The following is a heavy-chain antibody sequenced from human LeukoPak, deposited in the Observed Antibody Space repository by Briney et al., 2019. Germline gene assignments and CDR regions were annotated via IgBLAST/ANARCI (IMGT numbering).Heavy chain of an antibody. CDR3: ARASGGYYYGMDV. V-gene: IGHV4-59*08. CDR2: IYYSGST. D-gene: IGHD3-10*01. J-gene: IGHJ6*02. Sequence: TSETLSLTCTVSGGSINSYYWSWIRQPPGKGLEWIGYIYYSGSTNYNPSLKSRVTISVDTSKNQFSLKLSSVTAADTAVYYCARASGGYYYGMDVWGQGTTVTVSS. CDR1: GGSINSYY.